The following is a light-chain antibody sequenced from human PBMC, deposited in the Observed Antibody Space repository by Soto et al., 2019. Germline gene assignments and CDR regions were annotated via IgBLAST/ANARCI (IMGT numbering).Light chain of an antibody. Sequence: QSALTQPRSVSGSPGQSVTISCTGTSSDVGGYNYVSWFQHHPGKAPKLMIYDVSKRPSGVPDRFSGSKSGNTASLTISGLQAEDEADYYCCSYGGSYSWVFGGGTKVTVL. CDR1: SSDVGGYNY. CDR3: CSYGGSYSWV. J-gene: IGLJ3*02. V-gene: IGLV2-11*01. CDR2: DVS.